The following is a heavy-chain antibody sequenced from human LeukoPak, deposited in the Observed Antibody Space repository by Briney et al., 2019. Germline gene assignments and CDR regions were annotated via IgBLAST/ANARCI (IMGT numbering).Heavy chain of an antibody. CDR2: ISYDGSNK. V-gene: IGHV3-30*18. CDR1: GFTFSSYG. Sequence: GGSLRLSCAASGFTFSSYGMHWGRQAPGKGLEWVAVISYDGSNKYYADSVKGRFTISRDNSKNTLYLQMNSLRAEDTAVYYCAKSDSITIFGVVWPYYYYGMDVWGQGTTVTVSS. J-gene: IGHJ6*02. CDR3: AKSDSITIFGVVWPYYYYGMDV. D-gene: IGHD3-3*01.